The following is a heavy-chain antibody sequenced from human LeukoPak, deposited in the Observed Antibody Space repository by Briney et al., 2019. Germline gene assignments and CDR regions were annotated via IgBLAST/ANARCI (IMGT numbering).Heavy chain of an antibody. D-gene: IGHD7-27*01. J-gene: IGHJ6*03. V-gene: IGHV3-74*01. CDR3: AREWALPGAYYMDV. Sequence: GGSLRLSCAASGFTFSTYWMHWVRQAPGQGLVWVSRFRSDGRNTIYADSVKGRFTISRDSANKTLFLQMNSRRRDDTAVYYCAREWALPGAYYMDVWGKGTTVTVSS. CDR1: GFTFSTYW. CDR2: FRSDGRNT.